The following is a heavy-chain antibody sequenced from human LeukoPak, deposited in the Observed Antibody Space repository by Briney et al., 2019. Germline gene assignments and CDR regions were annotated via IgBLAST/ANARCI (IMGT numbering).Heavy chain of an antibody. Sequence: SETLSLTCAVYGGSFSGYYWSWIRQPPGKGLEWIGEINHSGSTNYNPSLKSRVTISVDTSKNQFSLKLSSVTAADTAVYYCARVEVAYGLGSYYIGYWGQGTLVTVSS. CDR2: INHSGST. J-gene: IGHJ4*02. CDR1: GGSFSGYY. V-gene: IGHV4-34*01. CDR3: ARVEVAYGLGSYYIGY. D-gene: IGHD3-10*01.